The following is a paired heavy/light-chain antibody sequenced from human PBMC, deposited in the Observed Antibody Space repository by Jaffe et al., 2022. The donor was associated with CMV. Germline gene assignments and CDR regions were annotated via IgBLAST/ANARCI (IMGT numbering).Light chain of an antibody. CDR3: QHYDNWPPT. V-gene: IGKV3-15*01. J-gene: IGKJ1*01. CDR1: QTISNN. CDR2: AAS. Sequence: EIVMMQSPATLSVSPGERATLSCRASQTISNNLAWYQQKPGQAPRLLIYAASTRATGIPARFSGSGSGTEFTLTISSLQSEDFAIFYCQHYDNWPPTFGQGTKVEIK.
Heavy chain of an antibody. D-gene: IGHD2-15*01. J-gene: IGHJ2*01. CDR3: ARGWRRAADPWYFDL. V-gene: IGHV6-1*01. CDR2: TYYRSDWHN. Sequence: QVQLQQSGPGLVKPSQTLSLTCAISGDSVSYSSATWNWIRQSPSRGLEWLGRTYYRSDWHNDYAVFVKSRIIINADTSKNQVSLQLNSVTPEDTAVYYCARGWRRAADPWYFDLWGRGTLVTVSS. CDR1: GDSVSYSSAT.